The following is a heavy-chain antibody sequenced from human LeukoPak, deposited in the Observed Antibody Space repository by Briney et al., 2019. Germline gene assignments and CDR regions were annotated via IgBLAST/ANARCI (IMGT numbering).Heavy chain of an antibody. Sequence: SETLSLTCTVSGGSISSSSYYWGWIRQPPGKGLEWIGSIYYSGSTYYNPSLKSRVTISVDTSKNQFSLKLSSVTAADTAVYCCARAFFDSSGYYYYYGMDVWGQGTTVTVSS. D-gene: IGHD3-22*01. V-gene: IGHV4-39*07. CDR1: GGSISSSSYY. CDR2: IYYSGST. J-gene: IGHJ6*02. CDR3: ARAFFDSSGYYYYYGMDV.